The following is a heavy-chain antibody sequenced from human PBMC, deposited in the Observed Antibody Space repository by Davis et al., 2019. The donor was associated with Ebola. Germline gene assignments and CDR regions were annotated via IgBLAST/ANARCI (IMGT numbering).Heavy chain of an antibody. CDR1: GYSFTTYW. D-gene: IGHD2/OR15-2a*01. J-gene: IGHJ4*02. CDR3: ARQEALYGSIDN. CDR2: IYPGDSDT. V-gene: IGHV5-51*01. Sequence: GESLKISCKGSGYSFTTYWIAWVRQTPAKGLEWMGIIYPGDSDTRYRPSFEGQVTISVDRSSSTAYLQWSSLKASDSAMYYCARQEALYGSIDNWGQGTLVTVSS.